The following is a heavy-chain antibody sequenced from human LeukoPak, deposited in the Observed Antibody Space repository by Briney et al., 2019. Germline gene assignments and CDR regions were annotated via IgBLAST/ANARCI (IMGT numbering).Heavy chain of an antibody. V-gene: IGHV1-69*05. CDR1: GGTFSSYA. CDR3: ASPTAAAGYIPPDV. CDR2: IIPIFGTA. Sequence: ASVKVSCKASGGTFSSYAISWVRQAPGQGLEWMGGIIPIFGTANYAQKFQGRVTITTDESTSTAYMELSSLRSEDTAVYYCASPTAAAGYIPPDVWGQGTTVTVSS. J-gene: IGHJ6*02. D-gene: IGHD6-13*01.